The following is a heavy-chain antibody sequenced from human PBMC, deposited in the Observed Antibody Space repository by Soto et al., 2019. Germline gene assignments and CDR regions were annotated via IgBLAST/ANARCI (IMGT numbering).Heavy chain of an antibody. CDR2: IIPIFGTA. CDR1: GGTFSSCA. V-gene: IGHV1-69*01. J-gene: IGHJ4*02. D-gene: IGHD2-2*01. Sequence: QVQLVQSGAEVKKPGSSVKVSCKASGGTFSSCAISWVRQAPGQGLEWMGGIIPIFGTANYAQKFQGRVTITADEYTSTAYRELSSQRSEDTAVYYCAREGASGIVVVPSNLHFDYWGQGTLVTVSS. CDR3: AREGASGIVVVPSNLHFDY.